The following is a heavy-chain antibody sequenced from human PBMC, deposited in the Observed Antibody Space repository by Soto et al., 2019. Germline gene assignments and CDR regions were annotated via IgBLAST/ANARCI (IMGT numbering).Heavy chain of an antibody. D-gene: IGHD6-25*01. Sequence: QVQLQQWGAGLLKPAETLSLTCAVYGGSFSGYYWSWIRQPPGKGLEWIGEINHSGFANYNPSLKSRVTMSADTSKNQFSLKLSSVTAADTAVYYCARFPFDSSDRTNPRYFDSWGQGTLITVSS. J-gene: IGHJ4*02. CDR3: ARFPFDSSDRTNPRYFDS. V-gene: IGHV4-34*01. CDR1: GGSFSGYY. CDR2: INHSGFA.